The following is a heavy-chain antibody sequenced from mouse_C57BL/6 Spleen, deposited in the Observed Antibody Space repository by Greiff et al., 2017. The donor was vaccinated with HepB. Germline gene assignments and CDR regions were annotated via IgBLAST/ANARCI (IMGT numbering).Heavy chain of an antibody. Sequence: EVKLVESEGGLVQPGSSMKLSCTASGFTFSDYYMAWVRQVPEKGLESVANINYDGSSTYYLDSLKSRFIISRDNAKNILYLQMSSLKSEDTATYYCARRDYDWFAYWGQGTLVTVSA. CDR2: INYDGSST. CDR3: ARRDYDWFAY. V-gene: IGHV5-16*01. J-gene: IGHJ3*01. CDR1: GFTFSDYY. D-gene: IGHD2-4*01.